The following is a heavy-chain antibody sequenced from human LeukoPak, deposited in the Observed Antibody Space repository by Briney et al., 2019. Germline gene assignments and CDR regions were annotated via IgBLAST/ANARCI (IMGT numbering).Heavy chain of an antibody. CDR3: ARESGSYSPFDY. CDR2: IYTSGST. CDR1: GGSSSISSYY. J-gene: IGHJ4*02. V-gene: IGHV4-4*07. Sequence: SETLFLTCTVSGGSSSISSYYWSWLRQPAGKGLEWIGRIYTSGSTNYNPSLKSRVTMSVDTSKNQFSLKLSSVTAADTAVYYCARESGSYSPFDYWGQGTLVTVSS. D-gene: IGHD1-26*01.